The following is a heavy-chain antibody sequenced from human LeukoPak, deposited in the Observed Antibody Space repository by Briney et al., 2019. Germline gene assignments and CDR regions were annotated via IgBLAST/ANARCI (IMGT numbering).Heavy chain of an antibody. Sequence: PSETLSLTCTVSGGSISSNYWSWIRQPPGKGLEWIGYIYNSGGINYNPSLKSRVAISVDTSKNQFSLKLNSVTAADTAVYYCARTSGHTYFDYWGQGTLVTVSS. J-gene: IGHJ4*02. V-gene: IGHV4-59*01. CDR1: GGSISSNY. CDR3: ARTSGHTYFDY. D-gene: IGHD6-19*01. CDR2: IYNSGGI.